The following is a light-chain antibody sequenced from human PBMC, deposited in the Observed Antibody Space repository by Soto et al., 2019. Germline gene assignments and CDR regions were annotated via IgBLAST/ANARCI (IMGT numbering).Light chain of an antibody. CDR1: QSISSW. CDR3: QQYDVYST. J-gene: IGKJ1*01. CDR2: KAS. V-gene: IGKV1-5*03. Sequence: DTQMTQSPSILSASVGDRVTITCRASQSISSWLAWYQQKPGIAPKLLIYKASTLQSGVPSRFSGSGYGTVFTLTISRLQPDDSATYYCQQYDVYSTFGQGTKVDIK.